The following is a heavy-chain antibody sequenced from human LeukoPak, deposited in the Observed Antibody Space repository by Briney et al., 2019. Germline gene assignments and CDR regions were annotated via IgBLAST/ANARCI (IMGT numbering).Heavy chain of an antibody. J-gene: IGHJ4*02. CDR3: ARLSGIVATTPFDY. V-gene: IGHV5-51*01. CDR1: GYSFTSYW. CDR2: IYPGDSDT. Sequence: GESLKISCKGSGYSFTSYWIGWVRQMRGKGLEWMGIIYPGDSDTRYCPSFQGQVTISADKSVSTAYLQWSSLKASDTAMYYCARLSGIVATTPFDYWGQGTLVTVSS. D-gene: IGHD5-12*01.